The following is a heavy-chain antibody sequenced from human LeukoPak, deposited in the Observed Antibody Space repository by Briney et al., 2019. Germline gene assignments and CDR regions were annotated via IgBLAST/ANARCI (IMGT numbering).Heavy chain of an antibody. CDR2: INPNSGGT. CDR3: ATYSSGWYYFDY. J-gene: IGHJ4*02. Sequence: ASVKVSCKASGYTFTGYYMHWVRQAPGQGLEWMGWINPNSGGTNYAQKFQGRVTITRNTSISTAYMELSSLRSEDTAVYYCATYSSGWYYFDYWGQGTLVTVSS. V-gene: IGHV1-2*02. D-gene: IGHD6-19*01. CDR1: GYTFTGYY.